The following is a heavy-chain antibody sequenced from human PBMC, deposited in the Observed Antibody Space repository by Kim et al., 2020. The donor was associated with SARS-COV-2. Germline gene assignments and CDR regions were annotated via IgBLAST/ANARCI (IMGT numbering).Heavy chain of an antibody. CDR3: ARDRVVGRWGSSEYHFDY. J-gene: IGHJ4*02. CDR1: GYTFTSYA. D-gene: IGHD2-15*01. V-gene: IGHV1-3*01. Sequence: ASVKVSCKASGYTFTSYAMHWVRQAPGQRLEWMGWINAGNGNTKYSQKFQGRVTITRDTSASTAYMELSSLRSEDTAVYYCARDRVVGRWGSSEYHFDYWGQGTLVTVSS. CDR2: INAGNGNT.